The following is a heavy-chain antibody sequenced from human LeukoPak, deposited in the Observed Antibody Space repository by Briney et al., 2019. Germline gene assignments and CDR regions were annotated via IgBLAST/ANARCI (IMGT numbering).Heavy chain of an antibody. J-gene: IGHJ5*02. D-gene: IGHD6-19*01. V-gene: IGHV3-21*01. CDR2: ISSSSSYI. CDR3: ASAGYSSGWQDNWFDP. CDR1: GFTFSSYS. Sequence: GGFLRLSCAASGFTFSSYSMNWVRQAPGKGLEWVSSISSSSSYIYYADSVKGRFTISRDNAKNSLYLQMNSLRAEDTAVYYCASAGYSSGWQDNWFDPWGQGTLVTVSS.